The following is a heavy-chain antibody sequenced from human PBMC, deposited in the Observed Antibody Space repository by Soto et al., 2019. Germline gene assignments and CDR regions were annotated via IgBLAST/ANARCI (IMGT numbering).Heavy chain of an antibody. V-gene: IGHV4-4*02. CDR3: ARGGSGYYGAFDV. CDR2: IYHSGRT. J-gene: IGHJ3*01. Sequence: SETLSLTCAVSGGSISNNNWWSWVRQPPGKGLEWIGEIYHSGRTNYNPSLKSRVSISADKSTNHFSLNLNSVTAADTAIYYCARGGSGYYGAFDVWGQGTAVTVSS. D-gene: IGHD5-12*01. CDR1: GGSISNNNW.